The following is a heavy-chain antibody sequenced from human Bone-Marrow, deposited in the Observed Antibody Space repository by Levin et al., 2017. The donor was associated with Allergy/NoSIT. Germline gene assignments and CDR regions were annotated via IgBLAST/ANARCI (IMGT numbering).Heavy chain of an antibody. J-gene: IGHJ4*02. CDR3: GKDISPPPKSGYYLPQY. CDR2: ISWNSVNI. V-gene: IGHV3-9*01. CDR1: GFSFPDHA. D-gene: IGHD5-12*01. Sequence: GGSLRLSCEASGFSFPDHAMHWVRQSPGKGLEWVSSISWNSVNIGYADSVRGRFTISRDNAKNFLYLKMNSVRAEDTAFYYCGKDISPPPKSGYYLPQYWGQGTLVTVSS.